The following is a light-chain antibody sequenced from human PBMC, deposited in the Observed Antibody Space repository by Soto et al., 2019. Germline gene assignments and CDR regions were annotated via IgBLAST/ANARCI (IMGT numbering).Light chain of an antibody. CDR3: AAWDDSLSGPV. J-gene: IGLJ2*01. V-gene: IGLV1-44*01. Sequence: QSVLSQPPSASGTPGQRVTISCSGSSSNIGSNTVNWYQQFPGTAPKLLIYRNDQRPAGVPDRFSGSKSGTSASLAITGLRPEDEADYYCAAWDDSLSGPVFGGGTKLTVL. CDR2: RND. CDR1: SSNIGSNT.